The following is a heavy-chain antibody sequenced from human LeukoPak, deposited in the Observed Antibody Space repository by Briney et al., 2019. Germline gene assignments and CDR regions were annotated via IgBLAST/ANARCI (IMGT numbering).Heavy chain of an antibody. V-gene: IGHV4-38-2*02. J-gene: IGHJ4*02. CDR1: GYSINSGYY. CDR2: IYYSGST. CDR3: AGRGYSTRGYFDY. D-gene: IGHD5-18*01. Sequence: PSETLSLTCTVSGYSINSGYYWGWIRQPPGKGLEWFGTIYYSGSTDYNPSLKSRVTISVDTSKNQFSLKLTSVTAADTAVYYCAGRGYSTRGYFDYWGQGTLVTVSS.